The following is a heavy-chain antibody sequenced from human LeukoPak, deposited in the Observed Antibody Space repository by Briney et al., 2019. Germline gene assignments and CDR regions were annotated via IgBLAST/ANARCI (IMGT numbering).Heavy chain of an antibody. D-gene: IGHD6-19*01. CDR3: ARHSAAVAGIDY. V-gene: IGHV4-39*01. Sequence: SETLSLTCTVSGGSISSCSYYWGWIRQPPGKGLEWIGSIYYSGSTYYNPSLKSRVTISVDTSKNQFSLKLSSVTAADTAVYYCARHSAAVAGIDYWGQGTLVTVSS. J-gene: IGHJ4*02. CDR1: GGSISSCSYY. CDR2: IYYSGST.